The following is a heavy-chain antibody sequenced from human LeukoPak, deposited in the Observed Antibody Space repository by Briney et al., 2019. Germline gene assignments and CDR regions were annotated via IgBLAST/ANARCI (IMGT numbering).Heavy chain of an antibody. CDR1: GFTFSSYA. CDR2: ISSNGGST. CDR3: ARDSSPQRGSIDY. J-gene: IGHJ4*02. V-gene: IGHV3-64*01. D-gene: IGHD6-25*01. Sequence: GGSLRLSCAASGFTFSSYAMHWVRQAPGKGLEYVSAISSNGGSTYYANSVKGRFTISRDNSKNTLYLQMGSLRAEDMAVYYCARDSSPQRGSIDYWGQGTLVTVSS.